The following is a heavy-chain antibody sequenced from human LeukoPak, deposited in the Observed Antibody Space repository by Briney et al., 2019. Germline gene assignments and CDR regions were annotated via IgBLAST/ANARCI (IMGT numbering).Heavy chain of an antibody. CDR2: IYYSGST. CDR3: ARDRGEDGYTAEFDY. J-gene: IGHJ4*02. V-gene: IGHV4-59*01. D-gene: IGHD5-24*01. Sequence: ASETLSLTCTVSGGSISSYYWGWIRQPPGKGLEWIGYIYYSGSTNYNPSLKSRVTISVDTSKNQFSLKLSSVTTADTAVYYCARDRGEDGYTAEFDYWGQGTLVTVSS. CDR1: GGSISSYY.